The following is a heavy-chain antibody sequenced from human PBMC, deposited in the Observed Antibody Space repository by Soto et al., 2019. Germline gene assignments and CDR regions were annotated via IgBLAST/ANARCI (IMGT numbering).Heavy chain of an antibody. CDR3: AREAGDIVVVPAAIKN. CDR1: GFTFSDYY. Sequence: GGSLRLSCAASGFTFSDYYMSWIRQAPGKGLEWVSYISSSGSTIYYADSVKGRFTISRDNAKNSLYLQMNSLRAEDTAVYYCAREAGDIVVVPAAIKNWGQGTLVTVSS. V-gene: IGHV3-11*01. CDR2: ISSSGSTI. J-gene: IGHJ4*02. D-gene: IGHD2-2*01.